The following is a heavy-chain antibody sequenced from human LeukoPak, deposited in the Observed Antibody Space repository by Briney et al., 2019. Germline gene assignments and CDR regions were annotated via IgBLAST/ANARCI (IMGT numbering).Heavy chain of an antibody. CDR2: ISYDGSNK. J-gene: IGHJ4*02. V-gene: IGHV3-30*04. D-gene: IGHD3-22*01. CDR3: AKCQPMMDY. Sequence: GGSLRLSCAASGFTFSSYAMHWVRQAPGKGLEWVAVISYDGSNKYYADSVKGRFTISRDNSKNTLYLQMNSLRAEDTAVYYCAKCQPMMDYWGQGTLVTVSS. CDR1: GFTFSSYA.